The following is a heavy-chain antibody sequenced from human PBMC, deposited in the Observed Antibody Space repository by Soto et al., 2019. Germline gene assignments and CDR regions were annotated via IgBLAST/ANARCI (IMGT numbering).Heavy chain of an antibody. CDR2: MNPNSGNT. D-gene: IGHD3-22*01. CDR3: ARGNYYDSSGYYGLNFDY. V-gene: IGHV1-8*01. Sequence: ASVKVSCKASGYTFTSYDINWVRQATGQGLEWMGWMNPNSGNTGYAQKFQGRVTMTRNTSIGTAYMELSSLRSEDTAVYYCARGNYYDSSGYYGLNFDYWGQGTLVTVSS. CDR1: GYTFTSYD. J-gene: IGHJ4*02.